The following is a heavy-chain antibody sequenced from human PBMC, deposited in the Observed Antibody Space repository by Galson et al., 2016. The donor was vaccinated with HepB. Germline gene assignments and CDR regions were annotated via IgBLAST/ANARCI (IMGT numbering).Heavy chain of an antibody. CDR2: ISWNSDRI. Sequence: SLRLSCATSGFTFNDYAMHWVRQAPGKGLEWVSGISWNSDRIDYADSVKGRFTVSRDNAKNSLYLQINSLRAEDTALYYCAKEQYTSRWYAEYYFDYWGQGTLVTVSP. V-gene: IGHV3-9*01. CDR1: GFTFNDYA. J-gene: IGHJ4*02. D-gene: IGHD6-13*01. CDR3: AKEQYTSRWYAEYYFDY.